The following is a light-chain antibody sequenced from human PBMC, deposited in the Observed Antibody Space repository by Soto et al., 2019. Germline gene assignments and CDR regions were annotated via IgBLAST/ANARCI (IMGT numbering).Light chain of an antibody. Sequence: SYELTQPPSVSVAPGQTASIACGGDSIGSKSVNWYQQRPGQAPVVVVYDDTDRPTGIPERFSGSNSGNMATLTITRVEAGDEADYYCQVWDGRSFQGVFGPGTKVTVL. V-gene: IGLV3-21*02. J-gene: IGLJ1*01. CDR2: DDT. CDR3: QVWDGRSFQGV. CDR1: SIGSKS.